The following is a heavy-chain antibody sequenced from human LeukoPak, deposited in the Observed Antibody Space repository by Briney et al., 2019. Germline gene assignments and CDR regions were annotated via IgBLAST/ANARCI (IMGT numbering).Heavy chain of an antibody. CDR1: GFTFTSYW. CDR3: ASQPFIGY. V-gene: IGHV3-7*01. CDR2: IKEDGSEK. J-gene: IGHJ4*02. Sequence: GGSLRLSCAASGFTFTSYWMTWVRQAPGKGLELVANIKEDGSEKYYVDSVKGRFTISRDNANKSLYLQMNSLRAEDTAVYYCASQPFIGYWGQGTLVTVSS.